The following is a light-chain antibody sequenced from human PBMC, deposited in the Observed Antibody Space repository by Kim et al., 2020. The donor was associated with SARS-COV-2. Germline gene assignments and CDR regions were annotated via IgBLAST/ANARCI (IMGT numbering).Light chain of an antibody. CDR2: AAS. CDR1: QDISSW. CDR3: QQYKSYPLT. Sequence: DIQMTQSPSSLSASVGDTITITCRASQDISSWLAWYQQKPEKAPKPLIYAASNLQSGVPSRFSGSRSGTDFTLTISSLQPEDFATYYCQQYKSYPLTFGGGTKVEIK. V-gene: IGKV1D-16*01. J-gene: IGKJ4*01.